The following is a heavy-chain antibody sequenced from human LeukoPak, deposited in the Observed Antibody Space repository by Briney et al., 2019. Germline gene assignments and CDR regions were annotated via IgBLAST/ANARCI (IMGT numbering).Heavy chain of an antibody. CDR3: ARQESGWAATHWFDP. J-gene: IGHJ5*02. V-gene: IGHV4-39*01. Sequence: SETLSLTCTVSGGSISGSSYYWGWIRQPPGKGLEWIGSIYYSGSTYYNPSLKSRVTISVDTSKNQFSLKLSSVTAADTAVYYCARQESGWAATHWFDPWGQGTLVTVSS. CDR1: GGSISGSSYY. D-gene: IGHD6-19*01. CDR2: IYYSGST.